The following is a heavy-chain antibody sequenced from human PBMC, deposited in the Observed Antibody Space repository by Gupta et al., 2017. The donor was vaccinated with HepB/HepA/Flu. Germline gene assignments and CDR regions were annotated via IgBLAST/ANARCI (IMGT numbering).Heavy chain of an antibody. CDR2: IYPGDSDT. CDR1: GYSFTSYW. V-gene: IGHV5-51*01. Sequence: EVQLVQSGAEVKKPGESLKISCKGSGYSFTSYWIGWVRKMPGKGLEWMGIIYPGDSDTRYSPSFQGQVTISADKSISTAYLQWSSLKASDTAMYYCARHPYDFWSKTPRPPHYYYGMDVWGQGTTVTVSS. J-gene: IGHJ6*02. D-gene: IGHD3-3*01. CDR3: ARHPYDFWSKTPRPPHYYYGMDV.